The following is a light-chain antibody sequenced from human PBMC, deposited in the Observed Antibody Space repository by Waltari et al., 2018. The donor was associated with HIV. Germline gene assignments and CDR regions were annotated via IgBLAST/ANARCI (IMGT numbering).Light chain of an antibody. CDR3: QAWGSTTSGV. Sequence: SYEVTQPPSVAVSPGQTATITCSGYELGDKYTCWYQQKPGQSPLLFIYQDNNRPSGIPERFSGSSSGHTATLTISGTLPMDEADYYCQAWGSTTSGVFGRGTRLTVL. V-gene: IGLV3-1*01. CDR2: QDN. CDR1: ELGDKY. J-gene: IGLJ3*02.